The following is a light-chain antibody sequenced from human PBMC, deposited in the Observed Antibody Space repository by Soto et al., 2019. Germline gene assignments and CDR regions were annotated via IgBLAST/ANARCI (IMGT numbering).Light chain of an antibody. V-gene: IGKV1-39*01. CDR1: QSISSF. Sequence: DIQMTQSPSSLSASVGDRVTITCRASQSISSFLNWYQQKPGKAPKLLIYDASSLQSVVPSRFTGSGSGTHFTLTIGSLQPEDFATYSCQQSFSTPYTFGQGTKLQIK. CDR2: DAS. J-gene: IGKJ2*01. CDR3: QQSFSTPYT.